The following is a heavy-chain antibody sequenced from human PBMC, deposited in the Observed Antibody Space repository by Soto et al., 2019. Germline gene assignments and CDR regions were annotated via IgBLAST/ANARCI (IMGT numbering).Heavy chain of an antibody. CDR3: ARCRDAFGFDS. D-gene: IGHD2-15*01. CDR1: GGSINSGGYY. Sequence: SETLSLTCNVSGGSINSGGYYWGWIRQHPGEGLEWIGYIHYRGRTSYNPSLQSRVSISLDTSGHHFSMQLTSVTAADTAVYYCARCRDAFGFDSWGQGTLVTAPQ. J-gene: IGHJ4*02. CDR2: IHYRGRT. V-gene: IGHV4-31*03.